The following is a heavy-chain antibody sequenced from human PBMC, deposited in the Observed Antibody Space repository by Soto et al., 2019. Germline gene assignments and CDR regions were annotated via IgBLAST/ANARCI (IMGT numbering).Heavy chain of an antibody. D-gene: IGHD6-25*01. J-gene: IGHJ4*02. CDR1: GFTFSNYW. V-gene: IGHV3-7*01. CDR3: AREKRANGYFDY. Sequence: EVQLVESGGGLGQPGGSLRLSCEASGFTFSNYWMSWVRQAPGKGLEWVANINQDGSEKYFVGSVNGRFTISRDNAKNSLFLQVNSLRAEDTAVHYCAREKRANGYFDYWGQGTLVTVSS. CDR2: INQDGSEK.